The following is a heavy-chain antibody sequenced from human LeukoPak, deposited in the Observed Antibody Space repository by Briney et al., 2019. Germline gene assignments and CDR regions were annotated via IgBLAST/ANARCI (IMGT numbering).Heavy chain of an antibody. CDR3: AKTRGDGYDGSPLPFDY. V-gene: IGHV3-23*01. CDR2: ISGSGGST. Sequence: AGSLTLTCAASGFTFSSYDMRWFSQAPAKGLQWFSAISGSGGSTYYADSVKGRFTISRDNSKNTLYLQMNSLRAEDTAVYYCAKTRGDGYDGSPLPFDYWGQGTLVTVSS. D-gene: IGHD5-24*01. CDR1: GFTFSSYD. J-gene: IGHJ4*02.